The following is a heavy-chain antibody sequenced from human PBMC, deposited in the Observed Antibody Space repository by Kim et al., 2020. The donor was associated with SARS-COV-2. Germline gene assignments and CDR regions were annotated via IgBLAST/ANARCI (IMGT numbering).Heavy chain of an antibody. V-gene: IGHV1-2*06. Sequence: ASVKVSCKASGYTFTGYYMHWVRQAPGQGLEWMGRINPNSGGTNYAQKFQGRVTMTRDTSISTAYMELSRLRSDDTAVYYCARALVPYEYSSSHGGDYFDYWGQGTLVTVSS. D-gene: IGHD6-6*01. CDR3: ARALVPYEYSSSHGGDYFDY. CDR1: GYTFTGYY. J-gene: IGHJ4*02. CDR2: INPNSGGT.